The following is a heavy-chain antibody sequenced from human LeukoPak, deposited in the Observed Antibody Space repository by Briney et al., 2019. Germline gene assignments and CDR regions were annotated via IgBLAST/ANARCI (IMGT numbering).Heavy chain of an antibody. J-gene: IGHJ2*01. D-gene: IGHD2-21*02. CDR3: ARGRYCGGDCYILRYFNP. CDR1: GFTFSSYE. Sequence: PGGSLRLSCAASGFTFSSYEMNWVRQAPGKGLEWVSYISSSGSTIYYADSVKGRFTISRDNAKNSLYLQMNSLRAGDTAVYYCARGRYCGGDCYILRYFNPWGRGTLVTVSS. CDR2: ISSSGSTI. V-gene: IGHV3-48*03.